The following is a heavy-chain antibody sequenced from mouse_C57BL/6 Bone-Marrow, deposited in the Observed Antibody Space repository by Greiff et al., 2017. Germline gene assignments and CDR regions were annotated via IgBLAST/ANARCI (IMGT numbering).Heavy chain of an antibody. CDR3: TTGGYSWFAY. CDR2: IDPENGDT. J-gene: IGHJ3*01. V-gene: IGHV14-4*01. Sequence: EVKLVESGAELVRPGASVKLSCTASGFNIKDDYMHWVKQRPEQGLVWIGWIDPENGDTEYASKFQGKGTITADTSSNTAYLQLNSLTSEDTAIDYCTTGGYSWFAYWGQGTLVTVSA. CDR1: GFNIKDDY. D-gene: IGHD2-14*01.